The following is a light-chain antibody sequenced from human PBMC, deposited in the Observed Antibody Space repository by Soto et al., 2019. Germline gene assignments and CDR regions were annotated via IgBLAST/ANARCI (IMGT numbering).Light chain of an antibody. CDR1: QSVSSN. J-gene: IGKJ4*01. CDR3: QQYNNWPPLT. Sequence: VMTQSPATLSVSPGERATLSCRASQSVSSNLAWYQQKPGQAPRLLIYGASTRATGIPARFSGSGSGTEYTLTISSMQSEDVAVYYCQQYNNWPPLTFGGGTEVDIK. CDR2: GAS. V-gene: IGKV3-15*01.